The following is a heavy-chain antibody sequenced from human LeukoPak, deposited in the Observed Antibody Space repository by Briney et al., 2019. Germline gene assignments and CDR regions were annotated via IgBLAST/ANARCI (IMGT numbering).Heavy chain of an antibody. CDR3: ARYGSGSFYFDY. CDR2: INGGSGTV. V-gene: IGHV3-48*01. J-gene: IGHJ4*02. CDR1: GFSFSFYD. Sequence: GGPLRLSCAASGFSFSFYDMTWVRQAPGKGLEWVSYINGGSGTVYYADSVRGRFTISRDNAKNSLYLQMDSLRAEDTAVYYCARYGSGSFYFDYWGQGTLVTVSS. D-gene: IGHD1-26*01.